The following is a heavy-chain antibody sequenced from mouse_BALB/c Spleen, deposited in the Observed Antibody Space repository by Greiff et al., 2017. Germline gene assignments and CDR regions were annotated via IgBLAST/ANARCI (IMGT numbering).Heavy chain of an antibody. V-gene: IGHV3-8*02. CDR3: AREGDYYGRGAMDY. J-gene: IGHJ4*01. Sequence: EVKLVESGPSLVKPSQTLSITCSVTGDSITSGYWNWIRKFPGNKLEYMGYISYSGSTYYNPSLKSRISITRDTSKNQYYLQLNSVTTEDTATYYCAREGDYYGRGAMDYWGQGTSVTVSS. D-gene: IGHD1-1*01. CDR1: GDSITSGY. CDR2: ISYSGST.